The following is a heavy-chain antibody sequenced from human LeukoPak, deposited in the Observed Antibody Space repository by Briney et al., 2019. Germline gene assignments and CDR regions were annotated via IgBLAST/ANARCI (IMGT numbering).Heavy chain of an antibody. V-gene: IGHV1-2*02. D-gene: IGHD1-20*01. CDR3: AKKFIDSITYHL. J-gene: IGHJ4*02. CDR2: INPNSGDT. Sequence: GASVKVSCKTSGYTFTGYYVHWVRQAPGQGLEWMGWINPNSGDTHYAQKFQGRVTMTRDTSISTAHMELSRLRSTDTAVYYGAKKFIDSITYHLWGQGTLVTVSS. CDR1: GYTFTGYY.